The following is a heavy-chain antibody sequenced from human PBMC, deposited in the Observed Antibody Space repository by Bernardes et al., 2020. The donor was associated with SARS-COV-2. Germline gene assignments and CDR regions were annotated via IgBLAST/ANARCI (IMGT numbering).Heavy chain of an antibody. Sequence: LSLTCAVYGGSFSGYNWGWIRQPPGKGLEWIGEINHSGSTNYNPSLKSRFTISVDTSKNQVSLKLSSVTAADTAVYYCARGPRFGMDVWGQGTTVTVSS. V-gene: IGHV4-34*01. CDR2: INHSGST. CDR3: ARGPRFGMDV. CDR1: GGSFSGYN. J-gene: IGHJ6*02.